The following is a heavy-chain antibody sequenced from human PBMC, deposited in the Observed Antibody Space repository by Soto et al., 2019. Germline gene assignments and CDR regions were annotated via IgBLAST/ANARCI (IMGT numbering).Heavy chain of an antibody. CDR3: ARERAYCSSTSCYNWFDP. J-gene: IGHJ5*02. D-gene: IGHD2-2*01. Sequence: PGGSLRLSCAASGFTFSSYGMHWVHQAPGKGLEWVAVIWYDGSNKYYADSVKGRFTISRDNSKNTLYLQMNSLRAEDTAVYYCARERAYCSSTSCYNWFDPWGQGTLVTVSS. CDR2: IWYDGSNK. V-gene: IGHV3-33*01. CDR1: GFTFSSYG.